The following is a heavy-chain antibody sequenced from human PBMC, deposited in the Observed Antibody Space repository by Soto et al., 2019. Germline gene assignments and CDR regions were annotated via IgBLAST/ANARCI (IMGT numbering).Heavy chain of an antibody. Sequence: QITLKESGPTLGKPTQTLTLTCTVSEFSLTSRPVGVGWVRQPPGKALEWLAFIYWDDDKRYSPSLRSTLTVTKDASKNQVVLTLTNMDPVDTATYYCAHRRNYDGSWNEGVFDYWGQGILVTVSS. CDR2: IYWDDDK. J-gene: IGHJ4*02. CDR3: AHRRNYDGSWNEGVFDY. V-gene: IGHV2-5*02. CDR1: EFSLTSRPVG. D-gene: IGHD3-16*01.